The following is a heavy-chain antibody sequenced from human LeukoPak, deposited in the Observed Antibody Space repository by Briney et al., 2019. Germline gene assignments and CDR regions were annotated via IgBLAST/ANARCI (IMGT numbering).Heavy chain of an antibody. J-gene: IGHJ4*02. Sequence: GGSLRLSCAASGFTFSSYAMSWVRQAPGKGLEWVSAISGSGGSTYYADSVKGRFTISRNNSKNTLYLQMNSLRAEDTAVYYCAKGSREDNFLDYWGQGTLVTVSS. CDR3: AKGSREDNFLDY. V-gene: IGHV3-23*01. D-gene: IGHD2-2*01. CDR1: GFTFSSYA. CDR2: ISGSGGST.